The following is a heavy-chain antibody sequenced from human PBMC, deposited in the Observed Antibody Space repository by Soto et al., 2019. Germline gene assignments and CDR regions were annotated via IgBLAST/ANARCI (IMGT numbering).Heavy chain of an antibody. CDR1: GGSISSGDVY. Sequence: QVQLQESGPGLVKPSQTLSLTCTVSGGSISSGDVYWSWIRQAPGKGLEWIGYIYRSGSTKYNPSRQSRLTIAVDTPKNQFSLDLSSVTAADTAVYYCARRPYFAGSGSLDYFDYWGQGTLVTVSS. J-gene: IGHJ4*02. CDR3: ARRPYFAGSGSLDYFDY. V-gene: IGHV4-30-4*01. CDR2: IYRSGST. D-gene: IGHD3-10*01.